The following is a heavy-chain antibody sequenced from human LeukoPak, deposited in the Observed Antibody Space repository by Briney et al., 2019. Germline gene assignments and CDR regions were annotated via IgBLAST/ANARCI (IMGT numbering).Heavy chain of an antibody. CDR3: ARDKGDSSSWPPTPPDY. CDR2: ISSSSSTI. D-gene: IGHD6-13*01. Sequence: PGGSLRLSCAASGFTFSSYSMNWVRQAPGKGLEWVSYISSSSSTIYYAYSVKGRFTITRNNAKNSLYLQMNSLRDEETAVYYCARDKGDSSSWPPTPPDYWGQGTLVTVSS. J-gene: IGHJ4*02. V-gene: IGHV3-48*02. CDR1: GFTFSSYS.